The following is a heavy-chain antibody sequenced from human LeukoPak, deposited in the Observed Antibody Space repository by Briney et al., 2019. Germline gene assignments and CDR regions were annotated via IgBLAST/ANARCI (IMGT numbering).Heavy chain of an antibody. D-gene: IGHD6-13*01. Sequence: GGSLRLSCAASGFTFSSYAMSWVRQAPGKGLEWVSAISGSGGSTYYADSVKGQFTISRDNSKNTLYLQMNSLRAEDTAVYYCAKDLGSSSWTPIDYWGQGTLVTVSS. V-gene: IGHV3-23*01. CDR1: GFTFSSYA. CDR2: ISGSGGST. J-gene: IGHJ4*02. CDR3: AKDLGSSSWTPIDY.